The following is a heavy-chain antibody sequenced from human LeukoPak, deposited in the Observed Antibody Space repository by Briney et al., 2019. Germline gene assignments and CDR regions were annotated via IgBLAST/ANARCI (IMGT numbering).Heavy chain of an antibody. V-gene: IGHV1-18*04. CDR2: ISAYNGNT. D-gene: IGHD2-8*01. CDR3: ARSTNNYGDYYGMDV. CDR1: GYTFTSYY. Sequence: ASVKVSCKASGYTFTSYYMHWVRQAPGQGLEWMGWISAYNGNTNYAQKLQGRVTMTTDTSTSTAYMELRSLRSDGTAVYYCARSTNNYGDYYGMDVRGQGTTVTVSS. J-gene: IGHJ6*02.